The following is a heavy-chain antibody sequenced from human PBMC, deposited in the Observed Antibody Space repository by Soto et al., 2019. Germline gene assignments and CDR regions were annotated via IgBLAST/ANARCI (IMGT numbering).Heavy chain of an antibody. CDR1: GYTFTSYA. CDR3: ARYSGIAAAVAIYYYYYGMDV. Sequence: ASVKVSCKASGYTFTSYAMHWVRQAPGQRLEWMGWINAGNGNTKYSQKFQGRVTITRDTSASTAYMELSNLRSEDTAVYYCARYSGIAAAVAIYYYYYGMDVWGQGTTVTVSS. J-gene: IGHJ6*02. D-gene: IGHD6-13*01. CDR2: INAGNGNT. V-gene: IGHV1-3*01.